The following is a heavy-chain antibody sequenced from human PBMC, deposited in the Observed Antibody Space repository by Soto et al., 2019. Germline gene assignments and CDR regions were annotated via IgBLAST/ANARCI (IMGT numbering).Heavy chain of an antibody. Sequence: QLVQSRAEVKKPGSSVKVSCKASGGDFNSYTISWVRQAPGQGPEWMGTIIPILDVAKNAQKFQGRVTITVDKSTSTVYMELRSLRSDDTAIYYCAQLWFGELWHGMDVWGQGTTVTVSS. D-gene: IGHD3-10*01. CDR3: AQLWFGELWHGMDV. J-gene: IGHJ6*02. V-gene: IGHV1-69*02. CDR2: IIPILDVA. CDR1: GGDFNSYT.